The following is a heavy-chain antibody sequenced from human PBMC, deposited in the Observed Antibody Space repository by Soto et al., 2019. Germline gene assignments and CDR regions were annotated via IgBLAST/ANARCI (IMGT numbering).Heavy chain of an antibody. CDR1: GYTLTELS. V-gene: IGHV1-24*01. CDR3: ATGGYSGYDLWAFDI. CDR2: FDPEDGET. J-gene: IGHJ3*02. D-gene: IGHD5-12*01. Sequence: ASVKVSCKVSGYTLTELSMLWVRQAPGKGLEWMGGFDPEDGETIYAQKFQGRVTMTEDTSTDTAYMELSSLRSEDTAVYYCATGGYSGYDLWAFDIWGQGTMVTVSS.